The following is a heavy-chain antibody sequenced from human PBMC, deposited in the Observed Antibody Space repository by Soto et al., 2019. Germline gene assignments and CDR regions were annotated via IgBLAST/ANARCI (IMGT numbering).Heavy chain of an antibody. D-gene: IGHD6-6*01. V-gene: IGHV4-34*01. CDR2: INHSGST. J-gene: IGHJ4*02. Sequence: PSETLSLTCAAYGGSFSGYYWSWIRQPPGKGLEWIGEINHSGSTNYNPSLKSRVTISVDTSKNQFSLKLSSVTAADTAVYYCARGLRIAARRTLYYYFDYWGQGTLVTVSS. CDR1: GGSFSGYY. CDR3: ARGLRIAARRTLYYYFDY.